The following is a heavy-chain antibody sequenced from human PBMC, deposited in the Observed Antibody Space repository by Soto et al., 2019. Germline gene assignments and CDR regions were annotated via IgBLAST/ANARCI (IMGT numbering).Heavy chain of an antibody. CDR1: VYTYTSYD. Sequence: ASVKVSCKDSVYTYTSYDINWVRQATGQGLEWMGWMNPNSGNTGYAQKFQGRVTMTRNTSISTAYMELSSLRSEDTAVYYCARTRDCISTSCSQYYYYYGMDVWGQGTTVTVSS. CDR2: MNPNSGNT. J-gene: IGHJ6*02. CDR3: ARTRDCISTSCSQYYYYYGMDV. V-gene: IGHV1-8*01. D-gene: IGHD2-2*01.